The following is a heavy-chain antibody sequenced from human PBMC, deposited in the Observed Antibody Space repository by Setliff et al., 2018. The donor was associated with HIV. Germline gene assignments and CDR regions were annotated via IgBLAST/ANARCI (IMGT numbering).Heavy chain of an antibody. CDR2: IPHNGGT. D-gene: IGHD2-21*02. Sequence: PSETLSLTCAVSGYSIGSGSFWGWIRQPPGKGLEWIATIPHNGGTYYNPDPSLTGRVTISLDTSKNQFSLKLAFVTAADTAVYYCAREVDVVTTSDAFDIWGQGTMVTVSS. CDR1: GYSIGSGSF. V-gene: IGHV4-38-2*02. J-gene: IGHJ3*02. CDR3: AREVDVVTTSDAFDI.